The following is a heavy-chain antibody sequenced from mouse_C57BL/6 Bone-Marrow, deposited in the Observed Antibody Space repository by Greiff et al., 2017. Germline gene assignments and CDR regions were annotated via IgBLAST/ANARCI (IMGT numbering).Heavy chain of an antibody. V-gene: IGHV1-22*01. J-gene: IGHJ4*01. Sequence: VQLKESGPELVKPGASVTMSCKASGYTFTDYNMHWVKQSHGKSLEWIGYINPNNGGTSYNQKFKGKATLTVNKSSSTAYMELRSLTSEESAVYYCARGDYAMDYWGQGTSVTVSS. CDR2: INPNNGGT. CDR3: ARGDYAMDY. CDR1: GYTFTDYN.